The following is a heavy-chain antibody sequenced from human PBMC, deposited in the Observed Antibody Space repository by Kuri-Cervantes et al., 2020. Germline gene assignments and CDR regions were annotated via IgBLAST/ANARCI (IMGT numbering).Heavy chain of an antibody. CDR3: AMTTVDAFDI. Sequence: SETLSLTCTVSGGSISSYYWSWIRQPAGKGLEWIGRIYASGSTNYNPSLKSRVTISVDKSNNQFSLKLTSVTAADTAIYYCAMTTVDAFDIWGQGTMVTVSS. CDR2: IYASGST. V-gene: IGHV4-4*07. J-gene: IGHJ3*02. CDR1: GGSISSYY. D-gene: IGHD4-17*01.